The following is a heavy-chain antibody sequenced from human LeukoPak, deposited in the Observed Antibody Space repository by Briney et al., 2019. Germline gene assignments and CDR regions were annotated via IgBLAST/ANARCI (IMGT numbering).Heavy chain of an antibody. J-gene: IGHJ4*02. D-gene: IGHD6-13*01. CDR2: ISGSGGST. V-gene: IGHV3-23*01. CDR1: GFTFSTYA. Sequence: GGSLRLSCAASGFTFSTYAMNWVRQAPGKGLEWVSAISGSGGSTYYADSVKGRFTISRDNSKNTLYLQMNSLRAEDTAVYYCAKSGGNSSSPGYWGQGTLVTVSS. CDR3: AKSGGNSSSPGY.